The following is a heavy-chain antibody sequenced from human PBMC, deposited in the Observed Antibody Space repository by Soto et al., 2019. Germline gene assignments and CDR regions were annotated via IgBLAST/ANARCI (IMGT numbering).Heavy chain of an antibody. J-gene: IGHJ3*02. Sequence: PGGSLRLSCAACGFTFSSYSIHWVRQAPCKGLEWVAVISYDGINKYYADSVKRRFNISRDNSKNTLYLQMNSLRAEDTAVYYCGRDLGAIPPPRHDGFDSWGRGTMVTVSS. D-gene: IGHD3-16*01. V-gene: IGHV3-30-3*01. CDR1: GFTFSSYS. CDR3: GRDLGAIPPPRHDGFDS. CDR2: ISYDGINK.